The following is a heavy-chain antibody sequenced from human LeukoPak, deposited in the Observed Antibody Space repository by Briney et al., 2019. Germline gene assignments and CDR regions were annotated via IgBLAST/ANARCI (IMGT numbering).Heavy chain of an antibody. D-gene: IGHD1-7*01. CDR3: ARGNWNYGGDFDY. V-gene: IGHV4-59*01. CDR1: GGSISSYY. J-gene: IGHJ4*02. Sequence: SETLSLTCTVSGGSISSYYWSWIRQPPGKGLEWIGEIHHSGGTNYNPSLKSRVTISVDTSKNQFSLKLSSVTAADTAVYYCARGNWNYGGDFDYWGQGTLVTVSS. CDR2: IHHSGGT.